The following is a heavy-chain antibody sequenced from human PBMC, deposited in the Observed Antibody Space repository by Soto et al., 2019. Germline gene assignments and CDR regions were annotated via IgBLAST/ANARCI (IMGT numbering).Heavy chain of an antibody. CDR2: INPNSGGT. J-gene: IGHJ5*02. Sequence: ASVKVSCKASGYTFTGYYMHWVRQAPGQGLEWMGWINPNSGGTNYAQKFQGWVTMTRDTSISTAYMELSRLRSDDTAVYYCARSIAAAGQNWFDPWGQGTLVTVSS. CDR1: GYTFTGYY. D-gene: IGHD6-13*01. CDR3: ARSIAAAGQNWFDP. V-gene: IGHV1-2*04.